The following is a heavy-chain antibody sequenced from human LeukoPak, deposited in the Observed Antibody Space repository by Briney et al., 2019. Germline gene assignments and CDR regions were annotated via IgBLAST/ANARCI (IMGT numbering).Heavy chain of an antibody. CDR3: ARDSSGYYYGYFDY. V-gene: IGHV1-46*01. CDR1: GYTFSNYY. J-gene: IGHJ4*02. D-gene: IGHD3-22*01. CDR2: IHPRSGTT. Sequence: ASVKVSCKASGYTFSNYYMHWVRQAPGQGLEWMGIIHPRSGTTSYAQKFQGRVTMTRDMSTSTAYMELSSLRSEDTAVYYCARDSSGYYYGYFDYWGQGTLVTVSS.